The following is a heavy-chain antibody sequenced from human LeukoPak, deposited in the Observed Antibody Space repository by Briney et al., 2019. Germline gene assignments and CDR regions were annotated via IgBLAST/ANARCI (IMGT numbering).Heavy chain of an antibody. V-gene: IGHV3-49*04. CDR3: TRDYGGRPLDY. CDR1: GFTFGDYA. CDR2: IRSKAYGGTT. Sequence: PGGSLRLSCTASGFTFGDYAMSWVRQAPEKGLEWVGFIRSKAYGGTTEYAASVKGRFTISRDDSKSIAYLQMNSLKTEDTAVYYCTRDYGGRPLDYWGQGTLVTISS. D-gene: IGHD4-23*01. J-gene: IGHJ4*02.